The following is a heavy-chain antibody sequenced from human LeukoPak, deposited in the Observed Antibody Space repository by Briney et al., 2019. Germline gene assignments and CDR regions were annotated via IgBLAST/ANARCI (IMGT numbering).Heavy chain of an antibody. CDR3: ARAPKSYAFDI. Sequence: GGSLRLSCAASGFTFSSYWMSWVRQAPGKGLEWVSSISSSSSYIYYADSVEGRFTISRDNAKNSLYLQMNSLRAEDTAVYYCARAPKSYAFDIWGQGTMVTVSS. CDR1: GFTFSSYW. J-gene: IGHJ3*02. CDR2: ISSSSSYI. D-gene: IGHD3-16*02. V-gene: IGHV3-21*01.